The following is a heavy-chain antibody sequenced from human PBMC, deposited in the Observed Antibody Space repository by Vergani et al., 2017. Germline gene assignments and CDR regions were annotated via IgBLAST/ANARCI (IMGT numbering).Heavy chain of an antibody. CDR2: MNPKSGNS. CDR1: GYTFTSYG. D-gene: IGHD2-15*01. J-gene: IGHJ5*02. Sequence: QVQLVQSGAEVKKPGASVKVSCKASGYTFTSYGISWVRQAAGQGLEWMGWMNPKSGNSGFAQKFQGRVTMTRDTSISTAYMELNSLTSEDTAVYYCARAPGRRCSGGSCYSSFRWFDPWGQGTLVTVFS. V-gene: IGHV1-8*02. CDR3: ARAPGRRCSGGSCYSSFRWFDP.